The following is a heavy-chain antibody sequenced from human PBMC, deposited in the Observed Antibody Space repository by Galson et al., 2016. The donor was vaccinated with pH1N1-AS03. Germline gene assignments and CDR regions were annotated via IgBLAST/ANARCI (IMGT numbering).Heavy chain of an antibody. CDR3: TRYARGPSF. V-gene: IGHV4-34*01. CDR1: GGSFNNYY. Sequence: SETLSLTCAVYGGSFNNYYWNWIRQSPGKGLEWVGEINHSGSTDYNPSLKSRVTISVDPSKNQISLNLNSVTAADTAVYYCTRYARGPSFGGQGTLVTVSS. CDR2: INHSGST. J-gene: IGHJ4*02.